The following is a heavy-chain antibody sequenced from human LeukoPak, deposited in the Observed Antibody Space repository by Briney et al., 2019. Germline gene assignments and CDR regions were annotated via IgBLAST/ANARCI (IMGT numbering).Heavy chain of an antibody. J-gene: IGHJ5*02. Sequence: GASVKVSCKASGYTFTSYYMHWVRQAPGQGLEWMGIINPSGGSTSCAQKFQGRVTMTRDMSTSTVYMELSSLRSEDTAVYYCARAGFRGLRVAVGWFDPWGQGTLVTVSS. CDR3: ARAGFRGLRVAVGWFDP. CDR2: INPSGGST. D-gene: IGHD2-8*02. V-gene: IGHV1-46*01. CDR1: GYTFTSYY.